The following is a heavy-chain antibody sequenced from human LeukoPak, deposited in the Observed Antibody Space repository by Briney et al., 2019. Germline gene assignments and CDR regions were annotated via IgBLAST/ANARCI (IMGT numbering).Heavy chain of an antibody. Sequence: GGSLRLSGAASGFTFSSYWMSWVRQAPGKGLEWVANIKQDGSEKYYVDSVKGRFTISRDNAKNSLYLQMNSLRAEDAAVYYCARYFSHDILTGYPSFYYYYMDVWGKGTTVTISS. CDR3: ARYFSHDILTGYPSFYYYYMDV. D-gene: IGHD3-9*01. J-gene: IGHJ6*03. V-gene: IGHV3-7*01. CDR1: GFTFSSYW. CDR2: IKQDGSEK.